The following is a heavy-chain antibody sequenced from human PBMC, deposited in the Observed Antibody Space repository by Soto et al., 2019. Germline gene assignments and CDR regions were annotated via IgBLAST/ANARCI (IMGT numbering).Heavy chain of an antibody. Sequence: GGSLRLSCAASGFTFSNYGMHWVRQAPGKGLEWVAVIWYDGSNKYSADSVKGRFTISRDNSKNTLYLQMNSLRAEDTAVYYCARDRTDPYYFDYWGQGTLVTVSS. CDR3: ARDRTDPYYFDY. V-gene: IGHV3-33*01. J-gene: IGHJ4*02. CDR1: GFTFSNYG. CDR2: IWYDGSNK.